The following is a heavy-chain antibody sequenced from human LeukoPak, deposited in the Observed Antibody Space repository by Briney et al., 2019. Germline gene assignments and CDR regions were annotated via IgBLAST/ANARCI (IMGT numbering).Heavy chain of an antibody. CDR1: GYTFTGYY. CDR3: ARFYPTVTTATHSYFDY. J-gene: IGHJ4*02. D-gene: IGHD4-17*01. CDR2: INPNSGGT. V-gene: IGHV1-2*02. Sequence: ASVKVSCKASGYTFTGYYMHWVRQAPGQGLEWMGWINPNSGGTNYAQKFQGRVTMTRDPSISTAYMELSRLRSDDTAVYYCARFYPTVTTATHSYFDYWGQGTLVTVSS.